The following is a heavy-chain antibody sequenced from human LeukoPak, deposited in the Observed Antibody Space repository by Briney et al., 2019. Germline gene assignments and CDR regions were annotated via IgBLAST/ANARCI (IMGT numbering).Heavy chain of an antibody. D-gene: IGHD3-16*01. CDR3: ELGGKAAFDY. CDR1: GGSISSSSYY. CDR2: IYYGGST. V-gene: IGHV4-39*01. J-gene: IGHJ4*02. Sequence: PSEALSLTCTVSGGSISSSSYYWGWIRQPPGKGLEWIGSIYYGGSTYYNPSLKSRVTISVDTSKNQFSLKLSSVTAADTAVYYCELGGKAAFDYWGQGTLVTVSS.